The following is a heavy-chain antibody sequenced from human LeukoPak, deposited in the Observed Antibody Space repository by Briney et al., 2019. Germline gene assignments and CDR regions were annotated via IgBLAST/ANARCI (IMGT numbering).Heavy chain of an antibody. CDR1: GFTFSSYG. CDR3: AQAPIVVVTANLQSHFDY. V-gene: IGHV3-30*03. Sequence: GGSLRLSRAASGFTFSSYGMHWVRQAPGKGLEWVAVISYDRSNKYYVDSVKGRFTISRDNSKDTLYLQMNSLRAEDTAVYYCAQAPIVVVTANLQSHFDYWGQGTLVTVSS. CDR2: ISYDRSNK. D-gene: IGHD2-21*02. J-gene: IGHJ4*02.